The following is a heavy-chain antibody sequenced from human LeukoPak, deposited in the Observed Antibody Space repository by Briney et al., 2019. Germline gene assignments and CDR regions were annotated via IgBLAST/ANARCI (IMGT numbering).Heavy chain of an antibody. J-gene: IGHJ4*02. Sequence: PGGSLRLSCAASGFTFSDYFMTWIRQAPGKGLEWVSSISSSSSYIYYADSVKGRFTISRDNAKNSLYLQMNSLRAEDTAVYYCARSSGSSSWTAAVYWGQGTLVTVSS. CDR3: ARSSGSSSWTAAVY. V-gene: IGHV3-21*01. D-gene: IGHD6-13*01. CDR1: GFTFSDYF. CDR2: ISSSSSYI.